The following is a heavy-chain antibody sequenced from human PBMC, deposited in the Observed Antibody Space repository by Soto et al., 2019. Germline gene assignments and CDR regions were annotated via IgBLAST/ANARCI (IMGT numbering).Heavy chain of an antibody. J-gene: IGHJ6*03. CDR3: ARERSGYDRFYYYYYMDV. CDR2: INHSGST. V-gene: IGHV4-34*01. D-gene: IGHD5-12*01. Sequence: SETLSLTCAVYGGSFSGYYWSWIRQPPGKGLEWIGEINHSGSTNYNPSLKSRVTISVDTSKNQFSLKLSSVTAADTAVYYCARERSGYDRFYYYYYMDVWGKGTTVTV. CDR1: GGSFSGYY.